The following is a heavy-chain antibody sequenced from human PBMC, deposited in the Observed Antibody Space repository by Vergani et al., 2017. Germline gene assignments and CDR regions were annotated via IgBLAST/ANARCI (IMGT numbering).Heavy chain of an antibody. CDR2: ISSSSAYI. D-gene: IGHD3-10*01. CDR1: GFTFGDHG. V-gene: IGHV3-21*01. Sequence: EVQLVESGGGLVQPGRSLRLSCTASGFTFGDHGIHWVRRAPGKGLEWVASISSSSAYIDYVDSIKGRFTISRDNAKRSVFLQMNSLRAEDTAVYYCARTGEWMRSXNGPPDYVFALDVWGQGTTVIVSS. CDR3: ARTGEWMRSXNGPPDYVFALDV. J-gene: IGHJ6*02.